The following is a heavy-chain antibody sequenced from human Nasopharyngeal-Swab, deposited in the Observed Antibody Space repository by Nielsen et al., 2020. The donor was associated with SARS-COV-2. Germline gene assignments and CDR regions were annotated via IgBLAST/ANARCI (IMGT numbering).Heavy chain of an antibody. CDR3: ASILGYSYGRGYYYGMDV. V-gene: IGHV3-48*02. D-gene: IGHD5-18*01. CDR2: ISSSSSTI. Sequence: GESLRLSCAASGFTFSSYSMNWVRQAPGKGLEWVSYISSSSSTIYYADSVKGRFTISRDNAKNSLYLQMNSLRDEDTAVYYCASILGYSYGRGYYYGMDVWGQGTTVTVSS. J-gene: IGHJ6*02. CDR1: GFTFSSYS.